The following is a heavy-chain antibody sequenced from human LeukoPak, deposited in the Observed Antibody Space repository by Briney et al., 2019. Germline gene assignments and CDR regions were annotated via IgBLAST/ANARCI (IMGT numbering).Heavy chain of an antibody. V-gene: IGHV3-30*02. CDR1: GFTFSSYG. Sequence: GGSLRLSCAASGFTFSSYGMHWVRQAPGKGLEWVAFIRYDGSNKYYADSVKGRFTISRDNSKNTLYLQMNSLRAEDTAVYYCAKDPSRSGSYYFFDYWGQGTLVTVSS. CDR2: IRYDGSNK. CDR3: AKDPSRSGSYYFFDY. D-gene: IGHD3-10*01. J-gene: IGHJ4*02.